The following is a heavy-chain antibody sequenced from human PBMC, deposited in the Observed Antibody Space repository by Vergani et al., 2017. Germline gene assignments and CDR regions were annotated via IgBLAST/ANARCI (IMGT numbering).Heavy chain of an antibody. J-gene: IGHJ4*02. CDR2: FDPEHGEV. D-gene: IGHD3-22*01. V-gene: IGHV1-24*01. CDR1: GYSLTELT. CDR3: AIETDYYDSSGYCLDY. Sequence: QVQLVQSGSEVRKPGASVKVSCQVSGYSLTELTIHWVRQAPGKGLEWMGGFDPEHGEVTFAHHIQGRVTMTEDRSTDTAYMELRSLRPEDTALYYCAIETDYYDSSGYCLDYWGQGTLVTVSS.